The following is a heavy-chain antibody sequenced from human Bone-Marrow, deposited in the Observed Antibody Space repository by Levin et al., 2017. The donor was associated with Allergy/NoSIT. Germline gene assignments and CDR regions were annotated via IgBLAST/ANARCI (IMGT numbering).Heavy chain of an antibody. V-gene: IGHV4-38-2*02. Sequence: RASETLSLTCTVSGYSISSGYYWGWIRQPPGKGLEWIGSIYHSGSTYYNPSLKSRVTISVDTSKNQFSLKLSSVTAADTAVYYCAREGYYYDSSGYLGYFDLWGRGTLVTVSS. CDR3: AREGYYYDSSGYLGYFDL. CDR1: GYSISSGYY. D-gene: IGHD3-22*01. CDR2: IYHSGST. J-gene: IGHJ2*01.